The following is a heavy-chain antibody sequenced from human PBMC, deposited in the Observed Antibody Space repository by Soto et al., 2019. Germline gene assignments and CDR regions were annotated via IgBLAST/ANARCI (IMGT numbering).Heavy chain of an antibody. V-gene: IGHV1-18*01. J-gene: IGHJ4*02. CDR1: GYTFASYA. Sequence: XVKVSCKASGYTFASYAISWMRHAPGQXXXXXXRTXHSXGKTXXXXXXXXXXXXTTEXSKSKAYTELRSLRSDDTAVYYCARDTPPPDYWGQGTLVTVSS. CDR3: ARDTPPPDY. CDR2: TXHSXGKT.